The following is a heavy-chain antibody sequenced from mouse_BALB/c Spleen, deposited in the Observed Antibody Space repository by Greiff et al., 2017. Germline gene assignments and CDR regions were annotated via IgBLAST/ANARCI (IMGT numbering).Heavy chain of an antibody. CDR3: VRQANLEYFDY. Sequence: GGGLVQPNGSLKLPCAALGFIFITYALIWVRQAPGKGLEWATRIRSKSNNFATLYADSVKDRFTIYRDESQSMLYLQMNNLKTEDTAMYYCVRQANLEYFDYWGQGTTLTVSS. CDR2: IRSKSNNFAT. V-gene: IGHV10S3*01. CDR1: GFIFITYA. J-gene: IGHJ2*01.